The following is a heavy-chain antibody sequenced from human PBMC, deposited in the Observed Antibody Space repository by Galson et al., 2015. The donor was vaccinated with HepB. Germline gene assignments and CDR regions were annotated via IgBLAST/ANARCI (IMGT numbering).Heavy chain of an antibody. D-gene: IGHD3-22*01. Sequence: LSLTCAVYGGSFSGYHWSWIRQPPGKGLEWIGEINQSESTNYNPSLKSRVTISVDTPKSQFSLKLSSVTAADTAVYYCARGSYYDSSGRYYFDHWGQGTLVTVSS. V-gene: IGHV4-34*01. CDR3: ARGSYYDSSGRYYFDH. CDR1: GGSFSGYH. CDR2: INQSEST. J-gene: IGHJ4*02.